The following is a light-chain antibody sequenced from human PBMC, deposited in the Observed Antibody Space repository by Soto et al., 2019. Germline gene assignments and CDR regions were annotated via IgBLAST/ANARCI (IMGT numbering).Light chain of an antibody. CDR3: LQDYNYPWT. CDR1: QGIRND. CDR2: TAS. J-gene: IGKJ1*01. V-gene: IGKV1-6*01. Sequence: AIQMTQSPSSLSASVGDRVTITCRASQGIRNDLGWYQQKPGKAPKLLIYTASSLQSGVPSRFSGNGSGTDFTLTISSLQPEDFATYYCLQDYNYPWTFGQGTKVEIK.